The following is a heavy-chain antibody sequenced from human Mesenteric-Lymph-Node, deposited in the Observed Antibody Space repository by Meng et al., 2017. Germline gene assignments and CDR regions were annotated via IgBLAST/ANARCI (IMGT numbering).Heavy chain of an antibody. CDR1: GDSISSDIW. D-gene: IGHD1-7*01. V-gene: IGHV4-4*02. CDR3: GRDQGRELINH. Sequence: QGQLQGPGPGRVKPSGTLSLTCTVSGDSISSDIWWSWVRQPPGKGLEWIGEVYHRGDTNYNPSLKSRVDISVDKSKNQFYLSLFSVTAADTAVYYCGRDQGRELINHWGQGTLVTVSS. CDR2: VYHRGDT. J-gene: IGHJ4*02.